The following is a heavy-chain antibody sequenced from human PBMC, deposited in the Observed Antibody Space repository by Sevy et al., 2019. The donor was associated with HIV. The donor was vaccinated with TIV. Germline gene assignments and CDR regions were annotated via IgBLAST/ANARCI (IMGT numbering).Heavy chain of an antibody. CDR2: ISYDGSHK. Sequence: GGSLRLSCAASAFTFSTYAMHWVRQAPGKGLEWVAVISYDGSHKNYADSVKGRFTISRDDSKSSLYLQMNTLRAEDTAVYYWARDAGYSVNWYPRFDPWGQGTLVTVSS. CDR3: ARDAGYSVNWYPRFDP. CDR1: AFTFSTYA. D-gene: IGHD6-13*01. V-gene: IGHV3-30*03. J-gene: IGHJ5*02.